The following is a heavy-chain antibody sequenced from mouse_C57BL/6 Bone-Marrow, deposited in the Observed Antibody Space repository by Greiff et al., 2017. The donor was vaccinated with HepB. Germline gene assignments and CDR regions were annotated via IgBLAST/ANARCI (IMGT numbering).Heavy chain of an antibody. J-gene: IGHJ3*01. Sequence: VQLQQSGPELVKPGASVKISCKASGYTFTDYYMNWVKQSHGKSLEWIGDINPNNGGTSYNQKFKGKATLTVDKSSSTAYMELRSLTSEDSAVYYCARRPPAWFAYWGQGTLVTVSA. CDR2: INPNNGGT. CDR1: GYTFTDYY. V-gene: IGHV1-26*01. CDR3: ARRPPAWFAY.